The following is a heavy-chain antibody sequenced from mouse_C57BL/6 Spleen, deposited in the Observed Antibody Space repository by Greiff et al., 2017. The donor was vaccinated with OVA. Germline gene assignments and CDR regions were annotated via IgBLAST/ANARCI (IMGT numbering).Heavy chain of an antibody. CDR2: IDPSDSYT. J-gene: IGHJ2*01. Sequence: QVQLQQSGAELVKPGASVKLSCKASGYTFTSYWMQWVKQRPGQGLEWIGEIDPSDSYTNYNQKFKGKATLTVDTSSSTAYMQLSSLTSEDSAVYYCARWVTTVVATDYWGQGTTLTVSS. CDR3: ARWVTTVVATDY. CDR1: GYTFTSYW. V-gene: IGHV1-50*01. D-gene: IGHD1-1*01.